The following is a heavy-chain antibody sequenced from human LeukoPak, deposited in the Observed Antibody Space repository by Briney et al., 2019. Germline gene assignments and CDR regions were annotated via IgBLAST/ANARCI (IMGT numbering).Heavy chain of an antibody. CDR2: INKDESER. CDR1: GFTFSSYW. V-gene: IGHV3-7*03. CDR3: VKPKYTTTWYPLDC. D-gene: IGHD6-13*01. J-gene: IGHJ4*02. Sequence: GGSLRLSCEASGFTFSSYWMTWVRQAPGKGLEWVANINKDESERYYVGSVQGRFTISRDNTKNSLYLQMNNLRAVDTAIYYCVKPKYTTTWYPLDCWGQGTLVSVSS.